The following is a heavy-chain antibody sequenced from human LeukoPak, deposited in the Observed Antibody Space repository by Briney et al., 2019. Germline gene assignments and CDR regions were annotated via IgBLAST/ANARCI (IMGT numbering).Heavy chain of an antibody. D-gene: IGHD3-22*01. V-gene: IGHV4-61*02. Sequence: SETLSLTCTVSGGSISSGNYYWSWIRQPAGKGLEWIGRVYASGSTDYNPSLNSRVTISVDTSKNQFSLKLSSVTAADTAVYFCARGPYSYDSSGAFDIWGQGTMVTVSS. CDR3: ARGPYSYDSSGAFDI. CDR1: GGSISSGNYY. CDR2: VYASGST. J-gene: IGHJ3*02.